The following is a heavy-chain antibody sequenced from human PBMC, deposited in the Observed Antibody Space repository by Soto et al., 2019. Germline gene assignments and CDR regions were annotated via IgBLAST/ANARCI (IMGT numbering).Heavy chain of an antibody. CDR1: GYTFSSYD. CDR2: MNPNSGNT. Sequence: QVQLVQSGAEVQKPGASVKVSCKASGYTFSSYDINWVRQATGKGLEWMGWMNPNSGNTGYAQKFQGRISMARDTSISTAYMELSSLRSEDTAIYYRARGQPGDFWGQGTLVTVSS. CDR3: ARGQPGDF. J-gene: IGHJ4*02. V-gene: IGHV1-8*01.